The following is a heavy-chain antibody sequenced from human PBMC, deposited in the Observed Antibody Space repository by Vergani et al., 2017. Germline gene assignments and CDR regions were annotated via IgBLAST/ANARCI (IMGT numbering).Heavy chain of an antibody. CDR1: GVSISNSRYY. CDR3: ARSCVEYWSGYQGYYCDY. V-gene: IGHV4-61*02. D-gene: IGHD3-3*01. CDR2: VYISRPT. Sequence: QVQLQESGPGLVKPSQTLSLTCNVSGVSISNSRYYWSWIRQPAGKGLEWLGRVYISRPTNYNPSLKNRVIMSVDTSKNQFSLKLNSVSAADTAVYYCARSCVEYWSGYQGYYCDYWGQGILVTVSS. J-gene: IGHJ4*01.